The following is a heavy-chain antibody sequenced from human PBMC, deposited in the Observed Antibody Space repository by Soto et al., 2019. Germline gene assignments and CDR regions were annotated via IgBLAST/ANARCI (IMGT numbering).Heavy chain of an antibody. CDR2: IYYSGSS. J-gene: IGHJ6*02. CDR1: GGSISSGGYY. V-gene: IGHV4-31*03. CDR3: ARDIVVVVAATSLGMDV. D-gene: IGHD2-15*01. Sequence: QVQLQESGPGLVKPSQTLSLTCTVSGGSISSGGYYWSWIRQHPGKGLEWIGYIYYSGSSYYNPSLKCRVTISVETSKNQFSLKLSSVTAADTAGYYCARDIVVVVAATSLGMDVWGQGTTVTVSS.